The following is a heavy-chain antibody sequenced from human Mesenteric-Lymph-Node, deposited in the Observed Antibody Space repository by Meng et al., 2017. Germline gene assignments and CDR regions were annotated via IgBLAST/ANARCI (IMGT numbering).Heavy chain of an antibody. CDR2: INLGQCKP. D-gene: IGHD3-3*01. CDR1: GYTFANYD. J-gene: IGHJ5*02. V-gene: IGHV1-3*01. CDR3: AGSRYYGFGNYWGVDP. Sequence: QVQLVQSGAEVKKPGASVKGSCKASGYTFANYDIHWVRQGPGQRLEWMGWINLGQCKPKNSQKLQGSITVTQDTSAGTAFKPVSSLGIEDHACFFCAGSRYYGFGNYWGVDPWGQGTLVTVSS.